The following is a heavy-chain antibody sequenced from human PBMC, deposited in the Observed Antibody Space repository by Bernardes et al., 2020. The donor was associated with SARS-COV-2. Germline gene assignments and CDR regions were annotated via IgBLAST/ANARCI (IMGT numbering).Heavy chain of an antibody. CDR1: GFTFMSYD. D-gene: IGHD3-16*01. CDR2: ISYDGNNK. Sequence: GGSLRLSCAASGFTFMSYDMHWVRQAPGKGLEWVALISYDGNNKYYEDSVRGRFTISRDNSKNTLSLQMNNLRAEDTAVYYCAKSHDYGYVFDFWGQGTLVAVST. CDR3: AKSHDYGYVFDF. J-gene: IGHJ4*02. V-gene: IGHV3-30*18.